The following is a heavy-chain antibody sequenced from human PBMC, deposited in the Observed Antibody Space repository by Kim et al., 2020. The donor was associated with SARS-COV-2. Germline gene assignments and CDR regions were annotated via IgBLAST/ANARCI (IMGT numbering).Heavy chain of an antibody. J-gene: IGHJ6*01. CDR2: IRGSDDAT. Sequence: GGSLRLSCAASGLTFFDYAVAWVRQPPGKGPEWVSIIRGSDDATFYADSVKGRFTVSRDNPKSTVFLQMDSLRAEDSAVYFCAKFSSRWFTPDTHHDVWG. CDR3: AKFSSRWFTPDTHHDV. D-gene: IGHD3-22*01. CDR1: GLTFFDYA. V-gene: IGHV3-23*01.